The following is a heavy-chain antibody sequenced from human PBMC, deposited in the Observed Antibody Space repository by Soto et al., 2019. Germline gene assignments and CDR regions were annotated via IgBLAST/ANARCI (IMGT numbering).Heavy chain of an antibody. J-gene: IGHJ4*02. D-gene: IGHD3-22*01. V-gene: IGHV3-74*01. CDR2: INSDGSST. CDR1: GFTFSSYW. Sequence: SLRLSCAASGFTFSSYWMHWVRQAPGKGLVWVSRINSDGSSTSYAYSVKGRFTISRDNAKNTLYLQMNSLRAEDTAVYYCARVNSGYYRYFDYWGQGTLVTVSS. CDR3: ARVNSGYYRYFDY.